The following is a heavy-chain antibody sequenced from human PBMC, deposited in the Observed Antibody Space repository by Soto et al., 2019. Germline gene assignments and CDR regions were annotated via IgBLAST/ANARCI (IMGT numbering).Heavy chain of an antibody. D-gene: IGHD3-10*01. Sequence: QVQLVQSGAEVKKPGSSVKVSCKASGGTFSSYTISWVRQAPGQGLEWTGRIIPILGIANYAQKFRGRVTITADKSTSTAYRELSRLRSEDTAGYYCAGKEGGYYGSGSYYDDYWGQGTLGTVSS. V-gene: IGHV1-69*02. J-gene: IGHJ4*02. CDR1: GGTFSSYT. CDR2: IIPILGIA. CDR3: AGKEGGYYGSGSYYDDY.